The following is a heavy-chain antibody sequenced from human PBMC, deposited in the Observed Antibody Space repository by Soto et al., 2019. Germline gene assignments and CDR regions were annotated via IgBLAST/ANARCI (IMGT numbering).Heavy chain of an antibody. CDR1: GFTFTRYS. J-gene: IGHJ4*02. CDR3: ARESEDLTSIFDY. CDR2: ISSTTNYI. V-gene: IGHV3-21*06. Sequence: GGSLRLSCAASGFTFTRYSMNWVRQAPGKGLEWVSSISSTTNYIYYGDSMKGRFTLSRDNAQNSLYLEMNSLRAEDTAVYYFARESEDLTSIFDYCGQGTLVTGSS.